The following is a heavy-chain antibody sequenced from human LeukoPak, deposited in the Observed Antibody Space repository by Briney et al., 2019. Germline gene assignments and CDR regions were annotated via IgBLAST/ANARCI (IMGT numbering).Heavy chain of an antibody. CDR2: IIPIFGTA. CDR1: GYTFTSYG. CDR3: ARDLVRGVITRNWFDP. Sequence: ASVKVSCKASGYTFTSYGISWVRQAPGQGLEWMGGIIPIFGTANYAQKFQGRVTITADESTSTAYMELSSLRSEDTAVYYCARDLVRGVITRNWFDPWGQGTLVTVSS. D-gene: IGHD3-10*02. J-gene: IGHJ5*02. V-gene: IGHV1-69*13.